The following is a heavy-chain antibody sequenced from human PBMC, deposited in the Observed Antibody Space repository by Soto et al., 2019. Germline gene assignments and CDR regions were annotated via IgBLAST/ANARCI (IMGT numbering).Heavy chain of an antibody. CDR2: ISYDGSNK. V-gene: IGHV3-30*18. CDR3: AKDLSEMPY. D-gene: IGHD2-2*01. J-gene: IGHJ6*02. CDR1: GFTFSSYG. Sequence: QVQLVESGGGVVQPGRSLRLSCAASGFTFSSYGMHWVRQAPGKGLEWVAVISYDGSNKYYADSVKGRFTISRDNSKNTLYLQMNSLRAEDTAVYYCAKDLSEMPYWGQGTTITVPS.